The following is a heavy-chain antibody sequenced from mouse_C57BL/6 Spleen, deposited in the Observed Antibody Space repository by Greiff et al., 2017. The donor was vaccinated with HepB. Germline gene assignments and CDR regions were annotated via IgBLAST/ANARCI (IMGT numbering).Heavy chain of an antibody. CDR3: ARHYYGSSYAFAY. CDR2: IWSGGST. J-gene: IGHJ3*01. CDR1: GFSLTSYG. V-gene: IGHV2-2*01. Sequence: QVQLQQSGPGLVQPSQSLSITCTVSGFSLTSYGVHWVRQSPGKGLEWLGVIWSGGSTDYNAAFISRLSISKDNSKSQVFFKMNSLQADDTAIYYCARHYYGSSYAFAYWGQGTLVTVSA. D-gene: IGHD1-1*01.